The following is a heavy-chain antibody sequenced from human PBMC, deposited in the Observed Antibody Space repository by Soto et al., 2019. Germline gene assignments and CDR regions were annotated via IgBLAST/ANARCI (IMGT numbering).Heavy chain of an antibody. J-gene: IGHJ6*02. V-gene: IGHV1-8*01. CDR1: GYTFTSYD. CDR2: MNPNSGNT. D-gene: IGHD4-17*01. CDR3: ARGFYGAYVTGMDV. Sequence: QVQLVQSGAEVKKPGASVKVSCKASGYTFTSYDINWVRQATGQGLEWMGWMNPNSGNTGYAQKFQGMATMSTNTSISTAYMELRCLRSADTAVYYCARGFYGAYVTGMDVWGQGTTVTVSS.